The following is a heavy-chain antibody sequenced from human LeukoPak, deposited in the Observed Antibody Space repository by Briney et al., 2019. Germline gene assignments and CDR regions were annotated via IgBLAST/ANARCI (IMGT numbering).Heavy chain of an antibody. V-gene: IGHV1-46*01. J-gene: IGHJ6*02. CDR3: SRGLASCGGDCYSGRYYYHAMDV. CDR1: GYSFTSRN. Sequence: GASVKVSCKASGYSFTSRNIYWVRQALGQGLEWMGLINPSGGSTRYAQKFQGKVTMTSDTSTSTVDMELHNLRSEDTAVYFCSRGLASCGGDCYSGRYYYHAMDVWGQGTTVIVSS. D-gene: IGHD2-21*02. CDR2: INPSGGST.